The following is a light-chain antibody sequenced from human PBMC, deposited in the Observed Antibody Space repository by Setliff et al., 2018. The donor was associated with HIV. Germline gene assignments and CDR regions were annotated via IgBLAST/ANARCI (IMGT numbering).Light chain of an antibody. Sequence: QSVLTQPPSASGTPGQRITISCSGSNSSIGSNYVSWYQQFPGTAPRLLMFRNNQRPSGVPDRFSGSKSGTSASLAISGLRSEDEADYFCATWDDSLSNPRVFGGGTKVTVL. J-gene: IGLJ3*02. CDR2: RNN. CDR3: ATWDDSLSNPRV. CDR1: NSSIGSNY. V-gene: IGLV1-47*01.